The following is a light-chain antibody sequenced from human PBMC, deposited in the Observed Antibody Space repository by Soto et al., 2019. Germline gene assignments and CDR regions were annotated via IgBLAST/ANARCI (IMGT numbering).Light chain of an antibody. CDR3: QQYGSLSWT. Sequence: DIVLTQSPGTLSLSPGQRATLSCRASQSVSSNYLAWYQQRPGQAPRLLIYGASTRATSIPDRFSGSGSGTDFTLTISRLEPEDFAMYYCQQYGSLSWTFGQGTKVDIK. CDR2: GAS. CDR1: QSVSSNY. J-gene: IGKJ1*01. V-gene: IGKV3-20*01.